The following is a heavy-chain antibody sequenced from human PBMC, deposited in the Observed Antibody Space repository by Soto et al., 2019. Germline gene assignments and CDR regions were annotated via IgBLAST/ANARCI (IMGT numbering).Heavy chain of an antibody. Sequence: GGSLRLSCAASGFTFSSYAKHWVRQAPGKGLEWVAVISYDGSNKYYADSVKGRFTISRDNSKNTLYLQMNSLRAEDTAVYYCAREGGGWELRTDPNFDYWGQGTLVTVSS. CDR2: ISYDGSNK. CDR1: GFTFSSYA. V-gene: IGHV3-30-3*01. D-gene: IGHD1-26*01. CDR3: AREGGGWELRTDPNFDY. J-gene: IGHJ4*02.